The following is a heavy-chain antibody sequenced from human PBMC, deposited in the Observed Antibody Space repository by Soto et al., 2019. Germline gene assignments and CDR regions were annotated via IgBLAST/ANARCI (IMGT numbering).Heavy chain of an antibody. CDR1: GFTFSSYA. J-gene: IGHJ4*02. V-gene: IGHV3-30-3*01. CDR2: ISYDGSNK. D-gene: IGHD6-19*01. CDR3: ARDRVRYSSAYYFDY. Sequence: GGSLRLSCAASGFTFSSYAMHWVRQAPGKGLEWVAVISYDGSNKYYADSVKGRFTISRDNSKNTLYLQMNSLRAEDTAVYYCARDRVRYSSAYYFDYWGQGTLVTVSS.